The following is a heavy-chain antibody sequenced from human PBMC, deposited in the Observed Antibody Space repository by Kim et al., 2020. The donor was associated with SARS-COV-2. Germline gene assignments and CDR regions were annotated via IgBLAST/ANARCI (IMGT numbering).Heavy chain of an antibody. Sequence: SETLSLTCTVSGGSISSYYWSWIRQPPGKGLEWIGYIYYSGSTNYNPSLKSRVTISVDTSKNQFSLKLSSVTAADTAVYYCARGRFSGYCSSTSCPGGFDYWGQGTLVTVSS. D-gene: IGHD2-2*01. V-gene: IGHV4-59*01. J-gene: IGHJ4*02. CDR1: GGSISSYY. CDR3: ARGRFSGYCSSTSCPGGFDY. CDR2: IYYSGST.